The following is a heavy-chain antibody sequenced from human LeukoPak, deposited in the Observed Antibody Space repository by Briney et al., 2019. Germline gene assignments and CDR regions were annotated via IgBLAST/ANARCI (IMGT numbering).Heavy chain of an antibody. Sequence: PSETLSLTCTVSGGSISSSSYYWGWIRQPPGKGLEWIGSIYYSGSTYYNPSLKSRVTISVDTSKNQFSLKLSSVTAADTAVYYCARQDYNNWFDPWGQGTLVTVSS. CDR3: ARQDYNNWFDP. J-gene: IGHJ5*02. CDR2: IYYSGST. V-gene: IGHV4-39*01. D-gene: IGHD4-11*01. CDR1: GGSISSSSYY.